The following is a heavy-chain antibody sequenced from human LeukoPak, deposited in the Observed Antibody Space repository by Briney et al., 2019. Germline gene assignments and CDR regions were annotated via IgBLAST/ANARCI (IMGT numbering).Heavy chain of an antibody. CDR1: GFTFSSYG. CDR2: ISYDGSNK. Sequence: GGSLRLSCAASGFTFSSYGMHWVRQAPGKGLEWVAVISYDGSNKYYADSVKGRFTISRDNSKNTLYLQMNSLRAEDTAAYYCAKDASARVIDYWGQGTLVTVSS. CDR3: AKDASARVIDY. J-gene: IGHJ4*02. D-gene: IGHD2-2*01. V-gene: IGHV3-30*18.